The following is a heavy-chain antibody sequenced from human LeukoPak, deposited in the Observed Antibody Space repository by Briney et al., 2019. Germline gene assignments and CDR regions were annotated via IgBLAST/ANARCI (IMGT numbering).Heavy chain of an antibody. D-gene: IGHD1-26*01. CDR1: GYTFTSYA. CDR3: ARGEPIVGATHDAFDI. V-gene: IGHV1-3*01. CDR2: INAGNGNT. J-gene: IGHJ3*02. Sequence: ASVKVSCKASGYTFTSYAMHWVRQAPGQRLEWMGWINAGNGNTKYSQKFQGRVTITRDTSTSTAYMELSRLRSDDTAVYYCARGEPIVGATHDAFDIWGQGTMVTVSS.